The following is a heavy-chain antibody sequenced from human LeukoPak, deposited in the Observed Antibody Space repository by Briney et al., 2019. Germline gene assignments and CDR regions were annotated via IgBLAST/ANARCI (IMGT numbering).Heavy chain of an antibody. D-gene: IGHD3-22*01. J-gene: IGHJ3*02. CDR2: IYYSGST. Sequence: NPSQTLSLTCTVSGGPISSGGYYWSWIRQHPGKGLEWIGYIYYSGSTYYNPSLKSRVTISVDTSKNQFSLKLSSVTAADTAVYYCARVPIDYYYDLPPDAFDIWGQGTMVTVSS. CDR3: ARVPIDYYYDLPPDAFDI. CDR1: GGPISSGGYY. V-gene: IGHV4-31*03.